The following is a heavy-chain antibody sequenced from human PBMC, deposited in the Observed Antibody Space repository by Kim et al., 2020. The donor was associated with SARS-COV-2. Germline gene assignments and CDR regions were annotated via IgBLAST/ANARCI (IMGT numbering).Heavy chain of an antibody. V-gene: IGHV3-53*01. CDR2: IYSGGSS. D-gene: IGHD3-3*01. Sequence: GGSLRLSCAASGFTVSSNYMSWVRQAPGKGLEWVSVIYSGGSSYYADSVKGRFTISRDNSKNTLYLQMNSLRAEDTAVYYCASTYYDFWSGYSSLYWGQGTLVTVSS. J-gene: IGHJ4*02. CDR3: ASTYYDFWSGYSSLY. CDR1: GFTVSSNY.